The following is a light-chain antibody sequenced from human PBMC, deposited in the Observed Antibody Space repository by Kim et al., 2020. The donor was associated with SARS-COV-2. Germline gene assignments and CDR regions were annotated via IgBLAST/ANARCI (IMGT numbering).Light chain of an antibody. J-gene: IGLJ3*02. CDR1: SRDIGDNNY. CDR2: DVN. Sequence: GQSITFSCTGTSRDIGDNNYVSWYQQRPGKAPKLLIYDVNKRPSGVSIRFSGSKSGNTASLTISRLRAEDEADYYCSSYTSSTTWVFGGETQLTVL. V-gene: IGLV2-14*03. CDR3: SSYTSSTTWV.